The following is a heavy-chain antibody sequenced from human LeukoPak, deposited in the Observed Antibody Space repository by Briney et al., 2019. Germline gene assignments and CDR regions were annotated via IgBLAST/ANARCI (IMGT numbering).Heavy chain of an antibody. D-gene: IGHD1-26*01. CDR3: AKDWYSGSYRPNPFDY. CDR2: ISYDGSNK. V-gene: IGHV3-30*18. CDR1: GFTFSSYG. Sequence: GGSLRLSCAASGFTFSSYGMHWVRQAPGKGLEWVAVISYDGSNKYYADSVKGRFTVSRDNSKNTLYLQMNSLRAEDTAVYYCAKDWYSGSYRPNPFDYWGQGTLVTVSS. J-gene: IGHJ4*02.